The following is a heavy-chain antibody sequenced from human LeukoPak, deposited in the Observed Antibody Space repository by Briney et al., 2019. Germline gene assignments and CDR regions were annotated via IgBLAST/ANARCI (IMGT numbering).Heavy chain of an antibody. CDR1: GFTFSSYA. J-gene: IGHJ4*02. CDR2: IYSGGST. CDR3: ARDLGYLDY. Sequence: GGSLRLSCAASGFTFSSYAMSWVRQAPGKGLEWVSVIYSGGSTYYADSVKGRFTISRDNSKNTLYLQMNSLRAEDTAVYYCARDLGYLDYWGQGTLDTVSS. D-gene: IGHD3-22*01. V-gene: IGHV3-53*01.